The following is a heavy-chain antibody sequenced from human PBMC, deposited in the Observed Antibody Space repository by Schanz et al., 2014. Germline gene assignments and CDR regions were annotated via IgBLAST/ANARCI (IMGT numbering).Heavy chain of an antibody. CDR2: IGDDGADK. CDR3: VRDKKGFVAVAGRAPFDY. CDR1: GFSFSTHW. D-gene: IGHD6-19*01. V-gene: IGHV3-7*01. Sequence: VQLVESGGGLVQPGGSVRLSCGASGFSFSTHWMAWVRQAPGKGLEWVANIGDDGADKYYLDSVRGRFAVSRDNVKNSLYLEMNSLRAEDTAQYHCVRDKKGFVAVAGRAPFDYWGQGTLVTVSS. J-gene: IGHJ4*02.